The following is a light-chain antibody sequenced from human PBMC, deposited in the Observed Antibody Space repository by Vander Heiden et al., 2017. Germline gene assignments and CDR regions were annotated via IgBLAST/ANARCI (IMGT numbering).Light chain of an antibody. CDR1: SSDVGGYNY. CDR3: SSYTSSSTPVV. Sequence: QSALTQPASVSWSPGPSITISCTGTSSDVGGYNYVSWYQQHPGKAPKLMIYDVSNRPSGVSNRFSGSKSGNTASLTISGLQAEDEADYYCSSYTSSSTPVVFGGGTKLTVL. V-gene: IGLV2-14*03. J-gene: IGLJ2*01. CDR2: DVS.